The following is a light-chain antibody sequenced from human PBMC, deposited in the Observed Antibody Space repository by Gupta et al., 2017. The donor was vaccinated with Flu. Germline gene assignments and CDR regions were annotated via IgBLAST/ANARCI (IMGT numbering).Light chain of an antibody. CDR2: KVS. CDR1: QSLVYSNGNTY. CDR3: LQRTHWPYFT. V-gene: IGKV2-30*01. J-gene: IGKJ3*01. Sequence: DVVMTQSPLSLPVTLGQPATISCRSSQSLVYSNGNTYLNWFQQRPGQSPRRLIYKVSNRDSGVPDRFSGSGSGTDFTLKISRVEAEDVVVYYCLQRTHWPYFTFGPGTKVDIK.